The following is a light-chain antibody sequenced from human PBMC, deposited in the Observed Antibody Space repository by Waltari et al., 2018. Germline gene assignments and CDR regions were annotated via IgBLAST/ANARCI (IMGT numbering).Light chain of an antibody. CDR1: QSISSY. J-gene: IGKJ2*01. CDR2: AAS. Sequence: DIQMTQSPSSLSASVGDRVTITCRASQSISSYLNWYQQKPGKAPKLLIYAASSLQSGVPSRISCSGSGTDFTLTISSLQPEDFATYYCQLSYSTPPYTFGQGTKLEIK. CDR3: QLSYSTPPYT. V-gene: IGKV1-39*01.